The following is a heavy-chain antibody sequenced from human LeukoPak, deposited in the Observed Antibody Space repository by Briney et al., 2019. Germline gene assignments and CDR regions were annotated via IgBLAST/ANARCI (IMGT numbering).Heavy chain of an antibody. CDR1: GFSFSSYW. J-gene: IGHJ4*02. CDR2: IKQEGSAR. CDR3: AREGYSSSAATY. D-gene: IGHD4-11*01. V-gene: IGHV3-7*01. Sequence: GGSLRLSCVASGFSFSSYWMSWVRQTPGKGLEWVANIKQEGSARYYVDSVKGRFTISRDNAQDSVFLQMNSLIAEDTAVYFCAREGYSSSAATYWGQGTLVAVSS.